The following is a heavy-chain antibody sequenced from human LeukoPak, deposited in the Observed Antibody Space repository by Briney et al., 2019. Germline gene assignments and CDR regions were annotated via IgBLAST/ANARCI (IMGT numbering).Heavy chain of an antibody. V-gene: IGHV3-23*01. CDR1: GFTFSSHA. D-gene: IGHD3-22*01. CDR2: ITGSGAST. J-gene: IGHJ3*02. Sequence: GGSLRLSCAASGFTFSSHAMGWVRQAPGKGLEWVSSITGSGASTYYGDSVKGRFTISRDNSKNTLYLQMNRLRAEDTAVYYCAKDLGYYYDSSGYYYGLSGGAFDIWGQGTMVTVSS. CDR3: AKDLGYYYDSSGYYYGLSGGAFDI.